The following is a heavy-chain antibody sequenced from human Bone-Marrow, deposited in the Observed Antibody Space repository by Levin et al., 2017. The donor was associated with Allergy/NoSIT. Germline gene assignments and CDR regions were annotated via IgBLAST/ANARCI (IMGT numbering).Heavy chain of an antibody. CDR2: INPHTGDT. CDR1: GYTFTGYY. Sequence: EASVKVSCKASGYTFTGYYMNWVRQAPGQGLEWMGRINPHTGDTNYAQKFQDRVTMTRDTSISTAYMELISLRSDDTAVYYCAMGASLFLTGYFPDYWGQGTLVTVSS. CDR3: AMGASLFLTGYFPDY. V-gene: IGHV1-2*06. J-gene: IGHJ4*02. D-gene: IGHD3-9*01.